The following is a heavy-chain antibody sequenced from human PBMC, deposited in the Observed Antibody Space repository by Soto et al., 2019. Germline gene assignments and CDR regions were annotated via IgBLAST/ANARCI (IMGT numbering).Heavy chain of an antibody. CDR1: GYTFTGYY. D-gene: IGHD3-9*01. J-gene: IGHJ6*02. CDR3: ARNGLPDYDILTGHLGYYGMDV. V-gene: IGHV1-2*02. Sequence: ASVKVSCKASGYTFTGYYMHWVRQAPGQGLEWMGWINPNSGGTNYAQKIKGRVTMTRDTSISTAYMKLSRLRTDDTAVYYCARNGLPDYDILTGHLGYYGMDVWG. CDR2: INPNSGGT.